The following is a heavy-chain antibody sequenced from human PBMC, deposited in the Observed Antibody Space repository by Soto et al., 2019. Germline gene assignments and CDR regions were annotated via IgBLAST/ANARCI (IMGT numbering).Heavy chain of an antibody. CDR3: ARDRYPCSSTSCYADAFDI. CDR1: GYTFTSYY. J-gene: IGHJ3*02. CDR2: INPSGGRT. V-gene: IGHV1-46*03. Sequence: QVQLVQSGAEVKKPGASVKVSCKASGYTFTSYYMHWVRQAPGQGLEWMGVINPSGGRTSYAQKFQGRVTMTRDTSTSTVYMELSSLRSEDTAVYYCARDRYPCSSTSCYADAFDIWGQGTMVTVSS. D-gene: IGHD2-2*01.